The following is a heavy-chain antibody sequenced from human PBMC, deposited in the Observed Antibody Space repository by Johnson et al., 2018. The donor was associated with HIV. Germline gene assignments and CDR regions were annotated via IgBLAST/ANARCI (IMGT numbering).Heavy chain of an antibody. D-gene: IGHD3-3*01. Sequence: EQLVESEGGLVQPGGSLRLSCAASGFTFSSYAMSWVRQAPGKGLEWVSAISGSGGSTYYADSVKGRFPISRDNSKHTLYLQMISLRAEDTAVYYCAKEGALQFLEGLVYAFDIWGQGTMVTVSS. CDR2: ISGSGGST. CDR3: AKEGALQFLEGLVYAFDI. J-gene: IGHJ3*02. V-gene: IGHV3-23*04. CDR1: GFTFSSYA.